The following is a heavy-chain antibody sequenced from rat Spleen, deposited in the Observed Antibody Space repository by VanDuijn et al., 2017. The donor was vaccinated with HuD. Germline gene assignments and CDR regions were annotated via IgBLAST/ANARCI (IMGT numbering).Heavy chain of an antibody. Sequence: EVQLVESGGGLVQPGRSLKLSCEASGFTFSNYYMAWVRQAPTKGLEWVASISIGGGNTYYRDSVTGRFTISRDDAKSTLYLQMDSLRSEDTATYYCARHGEQLFDFWGPGTMVTVSS. CDR3: ARHGEQLFDF. CDR2: ISIGGGNT. CDR1: GFTFSNYY. V-gene: IGHV5-25*01. D-gene: IGHD1-10*01. J-gene: IGHJ1*01.